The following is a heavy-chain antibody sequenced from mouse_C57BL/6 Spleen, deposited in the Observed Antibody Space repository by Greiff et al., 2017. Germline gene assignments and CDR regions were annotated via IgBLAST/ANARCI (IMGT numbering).Heavy chain of an antibody. V-gene: IGHV1-69*01. D-gene: IGHD1-1*02. CDR2: IDPSDSYT. CDR1: GYTFTSYW. Sequence: QVQLQQPGAELVMPGASVKLSCKASGYTFTSYWMHWVKQRPGQGLEWIGEIDPSDSYTNYNQKFKGKSTLTVDKSSSTAYMQLSSLTSEDSAVYYCARPTIQSDGGFAYWGQGTLVTVSA. J-gene: IGHJ3*01. CDR3: ARPTIQSDGGFAY.